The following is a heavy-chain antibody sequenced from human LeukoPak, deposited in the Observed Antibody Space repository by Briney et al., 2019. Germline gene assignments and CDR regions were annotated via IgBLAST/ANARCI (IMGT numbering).Heavy chain of an antibody. V-gene: IGHV3-74*01. J-gene: IGHJ4*02. Sequence: WXXWVXQVXXXGLVWVSRINTGGSSTTYADSVKGRFTISRDNAKNTLYLQMNSLRAEDTAVYYCARSNQADDYWGQGTLVTVSS. D-gene: IGHD4-11*01. CDR2: INTGGSST. CDR3: ARSNQADDY. CDR1: W.